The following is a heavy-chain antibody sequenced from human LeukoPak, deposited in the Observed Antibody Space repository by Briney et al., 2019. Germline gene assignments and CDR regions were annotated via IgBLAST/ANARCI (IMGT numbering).Heavy chain of an antibody. Sequence: GGSLRLSCAASGFTFSSYAMSWVRQAPGKGLEWVSAISGSDGTTYYADSVKGRFTISRDNAKNSLYLQMNSLRGEDTALYYCAKGGIYRGYYYYYMDVWGKGTTVTVSS. CDR3: AKGGIYRGYYYYYMDV. CDR1: GFTFSSYA. CDR2: ISGSDGTT. D-gene: IGHD6-13*01. J-gene: IGHJ6*03. V-gene: IGHV3-23*01.